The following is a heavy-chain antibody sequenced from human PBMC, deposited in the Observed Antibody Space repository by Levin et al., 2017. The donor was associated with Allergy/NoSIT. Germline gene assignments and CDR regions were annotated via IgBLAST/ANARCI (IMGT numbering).Heavy chain of an antibody. J-gene: IGHJ4*02. D-gene: IGHD3-10*01. V-gene: IGHV3-74*01. CDR1: FFPFLSSF. CDR2: INGDGTGI. CDR3: TRDPYYNSGSYAGD. Sequence: GGSLLLSFSSSFFPFLSSFLPFFLPSPFPFLLFVSRINGDGTGIGYADSVKGRFTISRDNARDTLYLQMNSLRAEDTAVYYCTRDPYYNSGSYAGDWGQGTLVTVSS.